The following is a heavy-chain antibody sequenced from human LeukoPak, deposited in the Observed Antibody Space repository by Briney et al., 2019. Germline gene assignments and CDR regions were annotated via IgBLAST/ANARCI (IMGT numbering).Heavy chain of an antibody. CDR2: ISNSGGST. CDR1: GFTFSRYA. J-gene: IGHJ4*02. Sequence: PGGSLRLSCAVSGFTFSRYAMNWVRQAPGKGLEWVSGISNSGGSTYYADSVKGRFTISRDNSTNTLYLQMNSLRAEDTAVYYCAKETSSSFDYWGQGTLVTVSS. V-gene: IGHV3-23*01. D-gene: IGHD6-6*01. CDR3: AKETSSSFDY.